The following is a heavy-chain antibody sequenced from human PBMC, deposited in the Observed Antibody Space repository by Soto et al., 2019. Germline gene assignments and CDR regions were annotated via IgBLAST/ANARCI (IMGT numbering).Heavy chain of an antibody. V-gene: IGHV3-21*01. Sequence: SLRLSYTASGFTLSNYNMNWVRQAPGKGLEWVSSISSSRSYIYYADSVKGRFTISRDNAKNSLYPQMNSLRAEDTAVYYCASESSGYDYQLSSFVVWGQGIMVTVSS. D-gene: IGHD5-12*01. CDR2: ISSSRSYI. CDR1: GFTLSNYN. CDR3: ASESSGYDYQLSSFVV. J-gene: IGHJ3*01.